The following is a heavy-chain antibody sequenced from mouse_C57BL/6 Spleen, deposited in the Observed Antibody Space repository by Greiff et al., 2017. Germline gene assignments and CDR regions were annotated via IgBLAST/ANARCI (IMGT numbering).Heavy chain of an antibody. CDR3: ARRDYDYDWFAY. D-gene: IGHD2-4*01. CDR2: IDPSDSET. J-gene: IGHJ3*01. V-gene: IGHV1-52*01. CDR1: GYTFTSYW. Sequence: QVQLQQPGAELVRPGSSVKLSCKASGYTFTSYWMHWVKQRPIQGLEWIGNIDPSDSETPSNQKFKDKATLTVDKSSSTAYMQLSSLTSEDSAVYYCARRDYDYDWFAYWGQGTLVTVSA.